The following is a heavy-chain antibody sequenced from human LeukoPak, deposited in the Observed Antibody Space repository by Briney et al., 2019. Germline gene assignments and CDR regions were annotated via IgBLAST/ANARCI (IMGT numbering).Heavy chain of an antibody. V-gene: IGHV1-2*02. CDR2: INPNSGGT. CDR3: ARGYYDFWSGYYAYYMDV. D-gene: IGHD3-3*01. CDR1: GYTFTGYY. J-gene: IGHJ6*03. Sequence: ASVKVSCKASGYTFTGYYMHWVRQAPGQGLEWMGWINPNSGGTNYAQKFQGRVTMTRDTSISTAYMELSRLRSDDTAVYYCARGYYDFWSGYYAYYMDVWGKGTTVTVS.